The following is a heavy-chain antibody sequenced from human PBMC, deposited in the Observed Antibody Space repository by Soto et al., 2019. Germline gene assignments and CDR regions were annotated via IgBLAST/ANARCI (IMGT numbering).Heavy chain of an antibody. J-gene: IGHJ2*01. CDR2: IIPALGTA. CDR3: ARPDFGDYWYFDL. D-gene: IGHD4-17*01. V-gene: IGHV1-69*08. Sequence: QDQLVQSGAEVKKPGSSVKVSCKASGGTFSSHTFSWVRQAPGQGLEWMGRIIPALGTATYAQKFQGRVTITADESATTVYMELNSLRSEDTAVYYFARPDFGDYWYFDLLGRGTLVTVSS. CDR1: GGTFSSHT.